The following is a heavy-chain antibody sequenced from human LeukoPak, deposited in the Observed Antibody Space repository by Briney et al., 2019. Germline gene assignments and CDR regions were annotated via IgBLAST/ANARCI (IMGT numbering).Heavy chain of an antibody. D-gene: IGHD5-18*01. CDR1: GGSISSGGYY. Sequence: SETLSLTCTVSGGSISSGGYYWSWLCQLPGKGLEWIGHIHYTGSTYYNPSLKSRLNISVATSKNQFSLKLNSVTAADTAVYYCARDYSYPDYWGQGTLVTVSS. CDR3: ARDYSYPDY. J-gene: IGHJ4*02. V-gene: IGHV4-31*03. CDR2: IHYTGST.